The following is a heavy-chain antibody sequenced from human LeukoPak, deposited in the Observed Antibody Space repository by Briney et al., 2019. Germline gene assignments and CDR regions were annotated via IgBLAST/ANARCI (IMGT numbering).Heavy chain of an antibody. D-gene: IGHD2-2*01. J-gene: IGHJ4*02. CDR3: ARGHLGYCSSTSCYTSDLDY. CDR1: GFTFSSYA. V-gene: IGHV3-23*01. CDR2: ISGSGGST. Sequence: PGGSLRLSCAASGFTFSSYAMSWVRQAPGKGLEWVSGISGSGGSTYYADSVKGRFTISRDNSKNTLYLQMNSLRAEDTAVYYCARGHLGYCSSTSCYTSDLDYWGQGTLVTVSS.